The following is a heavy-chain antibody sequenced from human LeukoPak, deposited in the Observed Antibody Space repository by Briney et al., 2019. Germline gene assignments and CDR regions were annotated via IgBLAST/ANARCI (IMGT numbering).Heavy chain of an antibody. D-gene: IGHD3-10*01. Sequence: SVKVSCKASGGTFSSYAISWVRQAPGQGLEWMGGIIPIFGTANYAQKFQGRVTITADESTSTAYMELSRLRSDDTAVYYCARGLKPQWRQYVLDYWGQGTLVTVSS. CDR1: GGTFSSYA. J-gene: IGHJ4*02. CDR3: ARGLKPQWRQYVLDY. CDR2: IIPIFGTA. V-gene: IGHV1-69*13.